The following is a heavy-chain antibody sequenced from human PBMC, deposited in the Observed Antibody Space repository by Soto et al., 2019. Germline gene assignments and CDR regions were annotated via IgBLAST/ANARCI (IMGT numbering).Heavy chain of an antibody. J-gene: IGHJ6*02. V-gene: IGHV1-69*13. CDR2: IIPIFGTA. CDR1: GGTFSSYA. CDR3: ARGVRQVVRGDGDYYYYYGMDV. Sequence: GASVKVSCKASGGTFSSYAISWVRQAPGQGLEWMGGIIPIFGTANYAQKFQGRVTITADESTSTAYMELSSLRSEDTAVYYCARGVRQVVRGDGDYYYYYGMDVWGQGTTVTVSS. D-gene: IGHD3-10*01.